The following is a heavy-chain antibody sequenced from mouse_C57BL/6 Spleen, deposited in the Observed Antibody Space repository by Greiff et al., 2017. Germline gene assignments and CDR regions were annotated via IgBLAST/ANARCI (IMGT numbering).Heavy chain of an antibody. J-gene: IGHJ1*03. CDR1: GYTFTSYW. Sequence: VQLQQPGAELVKPGASVKMSCKASGYTFTSYWITWVKQRPGQGLEWIGGIYPGSGSTKYNEKFKSKATLTVDTSSSTAYMQLSSLTSEDSAVYYCARGDYGSSYWYFDVWGTGTTVTVSS. CDR3: ARGDYGSSYWYFDV. V-gene: IGHV1-55*01. CDR2: IYPGSGST. D-gene: IGHD1-1*01.